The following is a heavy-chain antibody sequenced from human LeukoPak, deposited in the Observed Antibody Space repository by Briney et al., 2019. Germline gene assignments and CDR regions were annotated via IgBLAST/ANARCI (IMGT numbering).Heavy chain of an antibody. CDR1: GASISSYY. V-gene: IGHV4-59*12. Sequence: SETLSLTCTVSGASISSYYWSWIRQPPGKGLEWIGYIYYSGATTYNPSLKSRVTISEDTSKNQFSLKLSSVTAADTAVYYCAKAFPRYQLFPGIDYYYYMDVWGKGTTVTVSS. D-gene: IGHD2-2*01. CDR2: IYYSGAT. J-gene: IGHJ6*03. CDR3: AKAFPRYQLFPGIDYYYYMDV.